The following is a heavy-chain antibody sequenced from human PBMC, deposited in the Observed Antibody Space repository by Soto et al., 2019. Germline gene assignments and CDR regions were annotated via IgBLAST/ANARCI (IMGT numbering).Heavy chain of an antibody. Sequence: QITLKESGPTVVKPTETLTLTCTCSGFSLTTSGVGVGWVRQSPGKAPEWLALVYWDDDKRYSTSLKSRLTITKDTSKNQVVLTMANVDPADTATYYCAHRVLRTVFGLVTTTAIYFDFWGQGTPVVVSS. CDR1: GFSLTTSGVG. J-gene: IGHJ4*02. CDR3: AHRVLRTVFGLVTTTAIYFDF. V-gene: IGHV2-5*02. CDR2: VYWDDDK. D-gene: IGHD3-3*01.